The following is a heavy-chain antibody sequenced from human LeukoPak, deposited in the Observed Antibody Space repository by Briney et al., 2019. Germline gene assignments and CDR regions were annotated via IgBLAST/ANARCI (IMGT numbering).Heavy chain of an antibody. D-gene: IGHD5-24*01. Sequence: GGSLRLSCAASGFTFSSYWMSWVRQAPGKGLEWVSVIYSGGSTYYADSVKGRFTISRDNSKNTLYLQMNCLRAEDTAVYYCARDRDGYNLGYYYYYGMDVWGQGTTVTVSS. CDR3: ARDRDGYNLGYYYYYGMDV. CDR1: GFTFSSYW. J-gene: IGHJ6*02. V-gene: IGHV3-66*01. CDR2: IYSGGST.